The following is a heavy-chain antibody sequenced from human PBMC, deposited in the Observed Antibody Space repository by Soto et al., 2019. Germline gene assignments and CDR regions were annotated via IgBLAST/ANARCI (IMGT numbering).Heavy chain of an antibody. J-gene: IGHJ4*02. Sequence: EVQLVESGGGLVQPGGSLRLSCAASGFTFSDHYMDWVRQAPGKGLEWVGRTRNKANSYTTEYAAYVKGRFTISRDDSKNSLYLQMNSLKTDDTAVYYCVRVRGGGTYHFDYWGQGTLVTVSS. CDR1: GFTFSDHY. D-gene: IGHD3-10*01. CDR2: TRNKANSYTT. CDR3: VRVRGGGTYHFDY. V-gene: IGHV3-72*01.